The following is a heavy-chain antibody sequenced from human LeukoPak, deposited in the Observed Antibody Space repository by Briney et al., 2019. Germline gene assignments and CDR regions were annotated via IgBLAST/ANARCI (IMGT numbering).Heavy chain of an antibody. CDR2: IYYSGST. D-gene: IGHD3-10*01. CDR1: GGSISSSSYY. Sequence: SETLSLTCTVSGGSISSSSYYWGWIRQPPGKGLEWIGSIYYSGSTYYNPSLKSRVTISVDTSKNQFSLKLSSVTAADTAVYYCARGPMVRGYYFDYWGQGTLVTVSS. J-gene: IGHJ4*02. V-gene: IGHV4-39*01. CDR3: ARGPMVRGYYFDY.